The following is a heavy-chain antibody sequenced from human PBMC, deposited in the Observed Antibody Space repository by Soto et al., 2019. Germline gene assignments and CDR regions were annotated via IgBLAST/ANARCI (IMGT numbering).Heavy chain of an antibody. CDR2: IYYSGST. CDR1: GGSISSSSYY. D-gene: IGHD3-10*01. J-gene: IGHJ6*02. CDR3: ARLVVKPPMVRAARDYYYYGMDV. Sequence: SETLSLTCTVSGGSISSSSYYWGWIRQPPGKGLEWIGSIYYSGSTYYNPSLKSRVTISVDTSKNQFSLKLSSVTAADTAVYYCARLVVKPPMVRAARDYYYYGMDVWGQGTTVTVSS. V-gene: IGHV4-39*01.